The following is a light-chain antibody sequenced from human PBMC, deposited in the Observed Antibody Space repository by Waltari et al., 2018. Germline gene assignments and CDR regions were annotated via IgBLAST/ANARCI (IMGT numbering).Light chain of an antibody. CDR2: FGS. J-gene: IGKJ1*01. Sequence: DILVTQSPLSLPVTPGEPASISCRSSQSLLDRNGYNLLDWYLQKPGQSPQLLIYFGSNRASGVPDRFSGSGSGRDFTLKISRVEAEDVGVYYCMQALQTPWTFGQGTKVEIK. V-gene: IGKV2-28*01. CDR1: QSLLDRNGYNL. CDR3: MQALQTPWT.